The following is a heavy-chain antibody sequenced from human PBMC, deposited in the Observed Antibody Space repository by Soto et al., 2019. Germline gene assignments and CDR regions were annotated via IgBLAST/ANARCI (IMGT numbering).Heavy chain of an antibody. CDR3: AVDFDFWSCYGKPTQPDS. V-gene: IGHV3-11*01. CDR1: GFTFSDYY. D-gene: IGHD3-3*01. CDR2: ISSSGSTI. J-gene: IGHJ5*02. Sequence: GGSLRLSCAASGFTFSDYYMSWIRQAPGKGLEWVSYISSSGSTIYYADSVKGRFTISRDNAKNSLYLQMNSLRAEDTAVYYCAVDFDFWSCYGKPTQPDSWGQGTLVTVSS.